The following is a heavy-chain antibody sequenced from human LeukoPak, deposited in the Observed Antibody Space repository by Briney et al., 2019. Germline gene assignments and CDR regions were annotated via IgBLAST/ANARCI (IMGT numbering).Heavy chain of an antibody. CDR3: AVRIAGAKYSDY. V-gene: IGHV4-34*01. CDR1: GGSFSNYY. CDR2: INHSGST. Sequence: KASETLSLTCAVYGGSFSNYYWSWVRQPPGKGLEWIGEINHSGSTNYNPSLKSRVTISVDTSKNQFSLKLSSVTAADTAVFYCAVRIAGAKYSDYWGQGTLVTVSS. D-gene: IGHD1-26*01. J-gene: IGHJ4*02.